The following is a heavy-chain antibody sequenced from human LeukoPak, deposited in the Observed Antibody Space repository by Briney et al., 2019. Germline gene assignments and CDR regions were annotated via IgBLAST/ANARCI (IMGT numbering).Heavy chain of an antibody. D-gene: IGHD6-19*01. Sequence: GGSLRLSCAASGFTFSSYEMNWGREAPGEGLEWVSYISSSGSTIYYADSVKGRFTISRDNAKNSLYLQMNSLRAEDTAVYYCARDLGSSGWYESDYWGQGTLVTVSS. J-gene: IGHJ4*02. V-gene: IGHV3-48*03. CDR1: GFTFSSYE. CDR2: ISSSGSTI. CDR3: ARDLGSSGWYESDY.